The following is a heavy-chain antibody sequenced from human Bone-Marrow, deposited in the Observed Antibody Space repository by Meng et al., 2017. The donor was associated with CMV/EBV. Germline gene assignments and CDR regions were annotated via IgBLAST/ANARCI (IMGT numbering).Heavy chain of an antibody. CDR2: IYYSRST. V-gene: IGHV4-61*01. Sequence: SGVLSLSCTVSGGSVSSGSYYWSWIRQPPGKGLEWIGYIYYSRSTNYNTSIKSRVTISVDTSKTQFTQKLSSVTAADTAVYYCAGSHHLPIIWWFDPWGQGTLVTVSS. CDR3: AGSHHLPIIWWFDP. J-gene: IGHJ5*02. D-gene: IGHD3-10*01. CDR1: GGSVSSGSYY.